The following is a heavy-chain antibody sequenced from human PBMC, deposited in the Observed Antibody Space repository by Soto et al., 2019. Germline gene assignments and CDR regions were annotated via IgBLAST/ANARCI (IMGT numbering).Heavy chain of an antibody. CDR2: INAGKGNT. J-gene: IGHJ6*02. CDR3: ARGKGENYYYYGMDV. CDR1: GYTFTSYA. V-gene: IGHV1-3*01. D-gene: IGHD3-10*01. Sequence: QVQLVQSGAEVKKPGASVKVSCKASGYTFTSYAMHWVRQAPGQRLEWMGWINAGKGNTKYSQKFQGRVTITRDTSASTAYMELSSLRSEDTAVYYCARGKGENYYYYGMDVWGQGTTVTVSS.